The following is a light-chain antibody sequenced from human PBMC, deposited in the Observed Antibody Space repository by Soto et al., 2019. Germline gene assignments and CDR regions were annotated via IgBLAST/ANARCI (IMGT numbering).Light chain of an antibody. J-gene: IGKJ4*01. Sequence: ETVWTQSPATLSLSPGETATLSCRASQSVGSGLAWYQQRPGQPPRLLLYAASTRAPGIPARFSGSGSGTDFTLTSSGLEPEDFAGFYCQQRARWPLTFGGGTKVEIK. V-gene: IGKV3-11*01. CDR2: AAS. CDR3: QQRARWPLT. CDR1: QSVGSG.